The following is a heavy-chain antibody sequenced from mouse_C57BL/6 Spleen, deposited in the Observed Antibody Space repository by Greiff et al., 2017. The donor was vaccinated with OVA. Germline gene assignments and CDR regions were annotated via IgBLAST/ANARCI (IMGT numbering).Heavy chain of an antibody. V-gene: IGHV1-26*01. CDR3: ARLDSSWYFDV. J-gene: IGHJ1*03. D-gene: IGHD1-1*01. CDR2: INPNNGGT. CDR1: GYTFTDYY. Sequence: EVQLQQSGPELVKPGASVKISCKASGYTFTDYYMNWVKQSHGKSLEWIGDINPNNGGTSYNQKFKGKATLTVDKSSSTAYMELRSLTSEDSAVYYCARLDSSWYFDVWGTGTTVTVSS.